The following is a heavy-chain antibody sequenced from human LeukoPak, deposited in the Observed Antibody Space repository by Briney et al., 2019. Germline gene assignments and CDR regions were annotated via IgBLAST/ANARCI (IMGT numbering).Heavy chain of an antibody. D-gene: IGHD6-13*01. CDR2: INHSGST. Sequence: SETLSLTCAVYGGSFSGYYWSWIRQPPGKGLEWIGEINHSGSTNYNPSFKSRVTISVDTSKNQFSLKLSSVTAADTAVYYCARGLITAAAGTVADYWGQGTLVTVSS. CDR3: ARGLITAAAGTVADY. V-gene: IGHV4-34*01. CDR1: GGSFSGYY. J-gene: IGHJ4*02.